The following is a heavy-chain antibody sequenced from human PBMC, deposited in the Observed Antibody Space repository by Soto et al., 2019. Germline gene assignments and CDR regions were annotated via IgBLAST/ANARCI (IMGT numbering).Heavy chain of an antibody. CDR3: ARDCSGGSGYRNWCDP. CDR2: NYHSGST. J-gene: IGHJ5*02. CDR1: GGSISSSNW. V-gene: IGHV4-4*02. Sequence: QVQLQESGPGLVKPSGTLSLTCAVSGGSISSSNWWRWVRQPPGEGLEWIGENYHSGSTNYNPSLQSRVTISVDKTKNQFSLKLRSATAADTAGYDCARDCSGGSGYRNWCDPWGQGTLVTVSS. D-gene: IGHD2-15*01.